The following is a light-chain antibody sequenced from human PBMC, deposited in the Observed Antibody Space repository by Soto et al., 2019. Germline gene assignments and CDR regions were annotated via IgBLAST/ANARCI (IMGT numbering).Light chain of an antibody. J-gene: IGLJ2*01. V-gene: IGLV2-8*01. CDR1: SSDVGSDKY. CDR2: EVN. CDR3: SADAGLNNVL. Sequence: QSVLTQPPSASGSPGQSVTISCTGTSSDVGSDKYVSWYQQQSGKAPKLINYEVNERSSGVPDRFSCETSDNAASLPVSGLQAEDEADYYCSADAGLNNVLFGGGTQLTVL.